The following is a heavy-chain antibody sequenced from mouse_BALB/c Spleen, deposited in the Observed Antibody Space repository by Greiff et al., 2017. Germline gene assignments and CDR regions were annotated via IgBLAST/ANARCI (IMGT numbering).Heavy chain of an antibody. Sequence: VQLQQSGAELARPGASVKMSCKASGYTFTSYTMHWVKQRPGQGLEWIGYINPSSGYTNYNQKFKDKATLTADKSSSTAYLQLSSLTSEDTAVYYCASGHLAWFAYWGQGTLVTVSA. J-gene: IGHJ3*01. CDR3: ASGHLAWFAY. CDR1: GYTFTSYT. CDR2: INPSSGYT. V-gene: IGHV1-4*01.